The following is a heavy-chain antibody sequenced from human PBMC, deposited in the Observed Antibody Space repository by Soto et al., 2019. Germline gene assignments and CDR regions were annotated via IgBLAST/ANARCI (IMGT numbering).Heavy chain of an antibody. V-gene: IGHV3-30-3*01. J-gene: IGHJ2*01. Sequence: QVQLVESGGGVVQPGRSLRLSCAVSGFTFSSYAMHWVCQAPGKGLEWVAVISYDGSNKYYADSVKGRFTISRDNSKNTLYLQMNSLRAEDTAVYYCARPLWRDDYNWGYFDLWGRGTLVTVSS. D-gene: IGHD4-4*01. CDR1: GFTFSSYA. CDR3: ARPLWRDDYNWGYFDL. CDR2: ISYDGSNK.